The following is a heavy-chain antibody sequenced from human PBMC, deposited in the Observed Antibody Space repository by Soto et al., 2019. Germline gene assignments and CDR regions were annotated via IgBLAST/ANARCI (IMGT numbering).Heavy chain of an antibody. CDR2: IYPSDSDT. Sequence: GESLKISCKGSGYNFAVYWIAWVRQMPGKGLELMGIIYPSDSDTRYRPSFQGQVTISADKSNSSAYLQWSSLRASDTAMYYCARGGVSTRTFDYWGQGTPVTVSS. J-gene: IGHJ4*02. CDR3: ARGGVSTRTFDY. V-gene: IGHV5-51*01. CDR1: GYNFAVYW. D-gene: IGHD3-3*01.